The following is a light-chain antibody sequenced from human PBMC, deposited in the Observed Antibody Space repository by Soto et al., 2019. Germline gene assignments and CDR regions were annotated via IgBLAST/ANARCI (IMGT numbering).Light chain of an antibody. CDR1: QSISSW. CDR2: KAA. Sequence: DIQRTQSPSTLSVSVGDRVTITCRASQSISSWLAWYQQKPGKAPKLLIYKAASLESGVPSRFSGSGSGTEFTLTISSLQPDDFATYYCQQYNYYSRTFGQGTKVDIK. CDR3: QQYNYYSRT. V-gene: IGKV1-5*03. J-gene: IGKJ1*01.